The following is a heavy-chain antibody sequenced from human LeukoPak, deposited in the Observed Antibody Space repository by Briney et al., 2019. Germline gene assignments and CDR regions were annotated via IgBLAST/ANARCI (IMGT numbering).Heavy chain of an antibody. J-gene: IGHJ4*02. D-gene: IGHD5-12*01. CDR2: INPNSGGT. CDR3: AREDSDYDLHNFDY. CDR1: GYTFTGYY. Sequence: GASVKVSCKASGYTFTGYYMHWVRQAPGQGLEWMGWINPNSGGTNYAQKFQGRVTMTRDTSISTAYMELSRLRSDDTAVYYCAREDSDYDLHNFDYWGQGTLVTVSS. V-gene: IGHV1-2*02.